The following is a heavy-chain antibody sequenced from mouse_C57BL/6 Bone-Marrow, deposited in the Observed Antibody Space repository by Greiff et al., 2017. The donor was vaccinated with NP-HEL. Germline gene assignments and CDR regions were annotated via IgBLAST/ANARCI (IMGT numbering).Heavy chain of an antibody. D-gene: IGHD1-1*01. V-gene: IGHV3-6*01. CDR1: GYSIISGYY. CDR2: ISYDGSN. CDR3: AREGGYYGSPFAY. Sequence: EVQRVESGPGLVKPSQSLSLTCSVTGYSIISGYYWNWIRQFPGNKLEWMAYISYDGSNNYNPSLKNRISITRDISKNQFFLKLTSVTTEDTATSYCAREGGYYGSPFAYWGQGTLVTVSA. J-gene: IGHJ3*01.